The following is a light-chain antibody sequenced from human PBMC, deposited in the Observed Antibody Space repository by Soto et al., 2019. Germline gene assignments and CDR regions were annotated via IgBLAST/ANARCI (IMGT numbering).Light chain of an antibody. CDR2: SAS. CDR3: QHYGSSTWT. V-gene: IGKV3-20*01. Sequence: ILFTQSPGTLSLXPCSSSILPSRASQTVNSDYLAWFQQRPGQAPRLLIYSASSRATGIPDRFSGSGSGTDFTLTISRLEPEDFAIYYCQHYGSSTWTFGQGTKVDIK. J-gene: IGKJ1*01. CDR1: QTVNSDY.